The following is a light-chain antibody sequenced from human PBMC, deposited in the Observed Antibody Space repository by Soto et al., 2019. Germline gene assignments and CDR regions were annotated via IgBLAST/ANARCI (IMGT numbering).Light chain of an antibody. J-gene: IGKJ1*01. CDR1: QSVSSN. CDR2: GAS. CDR3: QQYNSYSEWT. V-gene: IGKV3-20*01. Sequence: EKALTQSPVTLSLSPGERATLSCRASQSVSSNLAWYQQRPGQAPRLLIYGASSRATGIPDKFSGSGSGTDFTLTISRLEPEDFATYYCQQYNSYSEWTFGQGTKVDIK.